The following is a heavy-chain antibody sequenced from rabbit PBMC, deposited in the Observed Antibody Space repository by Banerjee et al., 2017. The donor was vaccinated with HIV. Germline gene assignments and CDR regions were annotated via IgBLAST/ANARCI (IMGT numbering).Heavy chain of an antibody. J-gene: IGHJ4*01. CDR3: ARDDAGSVTYTNL. CDR1: GFSFSSSYY. CDR2: IYGGSSGST. Sequence: QSLEESGGDLVKPGASLTLTCTASGFSFSSSYYMWWVRQAPGKGLEWIGCIYGGSSGSTYYASWAKGRLTISKTSSTTVTLQMTSLTVADTATYFCARDDAGSVTYTNLWG. D-gene: IGHD4-2*01. V-gene: IGHV1S40*01.